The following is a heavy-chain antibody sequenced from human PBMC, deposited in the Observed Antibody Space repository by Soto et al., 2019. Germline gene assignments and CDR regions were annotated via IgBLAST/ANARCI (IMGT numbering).Heavy chain of an antibody. CDR2: ISCSTSYI. Sequence: EVQLVESGGGLVKPGGSLRLSCAASGFTFSSYSMNWVRQAPGKGLEWVSSISCSTSYIYYADSVKGRFTICRDNAKNSLYLQMNSLRAEDTAVYYCARVVDYCDPYYYYGMDVWGQGTTVTVSS. CDR3: ARVVDYCDPYYYYGMDV. V-gene: IGHV3-21*01. D-gene: IGHD3-22*01. CDR1: GFTFSSYS. J-gene: IGHJ6*02.